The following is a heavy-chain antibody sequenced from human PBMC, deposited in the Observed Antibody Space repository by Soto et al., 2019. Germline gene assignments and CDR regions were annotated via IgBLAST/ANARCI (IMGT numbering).Heavy chain of an antibody. CDR1: GGTFSSYS. CDR3: AIEYSSSPPYYPIGY. CDR2: IIPIFGTA. J-gene: IGHJ4*02. V-gene: IGHV1-69*01. Sequence: QVQLVQSGAEVKKPGSSVKVSCKASGGTFSSYSISWVQQAPGQGIEWMGGIIPIFGTANYAQKFQGRVTITADESTSTAYMELSSLRSEDTAVYYCAIEYSSSPPYYPIGYWGQGTLVTVSS. D-gene: IGHD6-6*01.